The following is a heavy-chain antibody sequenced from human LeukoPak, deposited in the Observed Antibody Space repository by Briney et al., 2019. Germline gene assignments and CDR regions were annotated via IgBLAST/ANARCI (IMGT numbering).Heavy chain of an antibody. CDR3: AKEAVTTVNGYFQH. Sequence: GGSLRLSCAASGFTFSSYGMHWVRQAPGKGLEWVAFIRYDGSNKYYADSVKGGFTISRDNSKNTLYLQMNSLRAEDTAVYYCAKEAVTTVNGYFQHWGQGTLVTVSS. J-gene: IGHJ1*01. CDR2: IRYDGSNK. CDR1: GFTFSSYG. V-gene: IGHV3-30*02. D-gene: IGHD4-17*01.